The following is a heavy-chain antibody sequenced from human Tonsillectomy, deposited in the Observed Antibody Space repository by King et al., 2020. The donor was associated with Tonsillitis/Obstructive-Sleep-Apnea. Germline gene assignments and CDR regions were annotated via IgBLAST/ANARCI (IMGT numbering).Heavy chain of an antibody. Sequence: VQLVESGGDLVQPGRSLRLSCEASGFTFDDYAMHWVRQAPGKGLEWVSGLTWNSGSIHYADSVKGRFTISRDNDKNSLYLQMNSLGAEDTALYYCAKDTGNWNTENSFDVWGQGTMVTVSS. CDR3: AKDTGNWNTENSFDV. J-gene: IGHJ3*01. CDR2: LTWNSGSI. CDR1: GFTFDDYA. V-gene: IGHV3-9*01. D-gene: IGHD1/OR15-1a*01.